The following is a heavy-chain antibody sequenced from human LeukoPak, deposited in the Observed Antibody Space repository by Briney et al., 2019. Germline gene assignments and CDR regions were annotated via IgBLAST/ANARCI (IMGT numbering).Heavy chain of an antibody. CDR3: ARSNNIVGATYFDY. D-gene: IGHD1-26*01. V-gene: IGHV3-64*02. Sequence: GGSLRLSCAASGFSFSSYGMSWFRQAPGKGLEYISSISSDGGSTYYADSVKGRFIISRDNSKNTLYLQMGRLRAEDMAVYYCARSNNIVGATYFDYWGQGTLVTVSS. CDR1: GFSFSSYG. J-gene: IGHJ4*02. CDR2: ISSDGGST.